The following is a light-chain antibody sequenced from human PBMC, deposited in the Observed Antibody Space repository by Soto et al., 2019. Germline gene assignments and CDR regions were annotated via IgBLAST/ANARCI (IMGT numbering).Light chain of an antibody. CDR2: DAS. CDR3: QQRSNWPLGGT. CDR1: QSVSSY. Sequence: EIVLTQSPATLSLSPGERATLSCRASQSVSSYLAWYQQKPGQAPRLLIYDASNRATGIPARFSGSGSGTDFTLTISSLEPEDFAVYYCQQRSNWPLGGTFGQGTKVDIK. J-gene: IGKJ1*01. V-gene: IGKV3-11*01.